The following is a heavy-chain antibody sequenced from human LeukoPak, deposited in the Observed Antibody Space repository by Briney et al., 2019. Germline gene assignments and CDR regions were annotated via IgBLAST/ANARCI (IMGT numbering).Heavy chain of an antibody. Sequence: SGTLSLTCAVSGRSISSSNWWSWVRQPPGKGLEWIGEIYHSGSTNYNPSLKSRVTISVDKSKNQFSLKLSSVTAADTAVYYCARAPGYSGYGFFDYWGKGTLVTVSS. CDR2: IYHSGST. CDR1: GRSISSSNW. V-gene: IGHV4-4*02. J-gene: IGHJ4*02. D-gene: IGHD5-12*01. CDR3: ARAPGYSGYGFFDY.